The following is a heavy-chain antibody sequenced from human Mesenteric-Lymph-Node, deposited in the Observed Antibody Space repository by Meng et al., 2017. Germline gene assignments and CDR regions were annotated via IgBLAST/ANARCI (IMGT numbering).Heavy chain of an antibody. CDR1: GFIFSTLG. Sequence: QGELGGAGGAVVQPGGSLRLSCAASGFIFSTLGMHWVRQAPGKGLEWVAAVTKDGSDTYYADSVKGRFTISRDNSKNTLYLQMNSLRGEDTAVYYCATKDDPWGQGTLVTVSS. CDR3: ATKDDP. J-gene: IGHJ5*02. V-gene: IGHV3-30*04. CDR2: VTKDGSDT.